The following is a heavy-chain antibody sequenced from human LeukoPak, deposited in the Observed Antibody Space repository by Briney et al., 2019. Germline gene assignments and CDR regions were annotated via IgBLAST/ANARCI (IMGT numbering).Heavy chain of an antibody. CDR2: IYHSGST. D-gene: IGHD5-12*01. CDR3: AKSFSGYGLFDY. V-gene: IGHV4-38-2*02. Sequence: SETLSLTCTVSGYSISSGYYWGWIRQPPGKGLEWIGSIYHSGSTYYNPSLKSRVTISVDTSKNQFSLKLSSVTAADTAVYYCAKSFSGYGLFDYWGQGTLVTVSS. CDR1: GYSISSGYY. J-gene: IGHJ4*02.